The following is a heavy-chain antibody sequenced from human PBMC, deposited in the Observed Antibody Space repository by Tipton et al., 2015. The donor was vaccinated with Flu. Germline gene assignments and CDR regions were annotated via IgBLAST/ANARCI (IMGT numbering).Heavy chain of an antibody. J-gene: IGHJ4*02. Sequence: LRLSCTVSGYPISSGYNWGWIRQPPGKGLEWIGNIFHSGNTYYNPSLKSRVTISVDKSKNQFSLNLSSVTAADTAVYYCAKEVVVPATRFDTWGQGTHGHRL. CDR3: AKEVVVPATRFDT. CDR1: GYPISSGYN. V-gene: IGHV4-38-2*02. D-gene: IGHD2-15*01. CDR2: IFHSGNT.